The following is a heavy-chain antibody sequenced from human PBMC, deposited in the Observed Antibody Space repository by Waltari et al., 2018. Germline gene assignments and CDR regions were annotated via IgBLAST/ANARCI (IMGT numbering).Heavy chain of an antibody. J-gene: IGHJ4*02. CDR3: ARDRGIVGVHPDY. CDR2: IKQDGSEK. Sequence: EVQLVESGGGLVQPGGSLRLSCAASGFTFSSSWMSWVRQAPGKGLEWVANIKQDGSEKYYVDSVKGRFTISRDNAKNSLYLQMNSLRAEDTAVYYCARDRGIVGVHPDYWGQGTLVTVSS. V-gene: IGHV3-7*01. CDR1: GFTFSSSW. D-gene: IGHD1-26*01.